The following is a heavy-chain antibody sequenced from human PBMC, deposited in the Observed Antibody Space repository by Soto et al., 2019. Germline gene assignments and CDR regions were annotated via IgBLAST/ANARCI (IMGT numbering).Heavy chain of an antibody. Sequence: SVKVSCKASGGTCSSYAISWVRQAPGQGLEWMGGIIPIFGTANYAQKFQGRVTITADKSTNTVYVELSSLTSEDTAIYYCARGPLSLYSADFRWGRATPVTVSS. D-gene: IGHD6-13*01. CDR1: GGTCSSYA. V-gene: IGHV1-69*06. J-gene: IGHJ4*02. CDR3: ARGPLSLYSADFR. CDR2: IIPIFGTA.